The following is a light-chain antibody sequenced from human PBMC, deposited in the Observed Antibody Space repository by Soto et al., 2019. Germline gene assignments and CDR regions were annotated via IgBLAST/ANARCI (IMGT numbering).Light chain of an antibody. Sequence: QSVLTQSPSVSAAPGQKVTISCSGSSSNIGNNYISWYQQLPGTAPKLLIYDNNKQPSGIPDRFSGPKSGTSGTLDITGVQTGDEADYYCATWDGSLPGEVFGGGTKLTVL. CDR1: SSNIGNNY. V-gene: IGLV1-51*01. J-gene: IGLJ2*01. CDR3: ATWDGSLPGEV. CDR2: DNN.